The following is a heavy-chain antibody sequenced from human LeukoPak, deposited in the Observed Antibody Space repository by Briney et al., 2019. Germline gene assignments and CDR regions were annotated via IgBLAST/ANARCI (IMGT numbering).Heavy chain of an antibody. CDR2: TRNKANNYTT. J-gene: IGHJ3*02. CDR1: GFTFSDHY. V-gene: IGHV3-72*01. D-gene: IGHD2-2*01. CDR3: SRVIVVVPAANDI. Sequence: PGGSLILSCAASGFTFSDHYMDWVRQAPGKGLEWVGRTRNKANNYTTEYAASVKGRFSVSRDDSQNSLYLQMNSLKTEDTAVYYCSRVIVVVPAANDIWGQGTMVTVSS.